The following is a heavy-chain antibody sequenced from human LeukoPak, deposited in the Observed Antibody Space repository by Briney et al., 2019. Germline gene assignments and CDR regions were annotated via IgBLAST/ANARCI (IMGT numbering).Heavy chain of an antibody. Sequence: SQTLSLTCAISGDIVSSNSVTWNWIRQSPSRGLEWLGRTYYRSTWYNDYAVSVRGRITVNPDTSKNQFPLHLNSVTPGDTAVYYCARRLTQYDCFDPWGQGILVTVSS. CDR1: GDIVSSNSVT. CDR2: TYYRSTWYN. V-gene: IGHV6-1*01. CDR3: ARRLTQYDCFDP. D-gene: IGHD2-2*01. J-gene: IGHJ5*02.